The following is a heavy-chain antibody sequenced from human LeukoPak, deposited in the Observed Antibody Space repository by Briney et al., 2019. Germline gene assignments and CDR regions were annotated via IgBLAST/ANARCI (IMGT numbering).Heavy chain of an antibody. J-gene: IGHJ5*02. CDR2: ISRRGGST. CDR3: ARDNSVRDEAWWLNP. CDR1: GYTFTGYY. D-gene: IGHD5-24*01. V-gene: IGHV1-46*01. Sequence: ASVKVSCMAPGYTFTGYYMHCVRHAPGQGPEWVGVISRRGGSTTSTQTFQGRATLTTDMSTSTAYLELSSLRSEDTAVYYCARDNSVRDEAWWLNPWGQGTLVTVSS.